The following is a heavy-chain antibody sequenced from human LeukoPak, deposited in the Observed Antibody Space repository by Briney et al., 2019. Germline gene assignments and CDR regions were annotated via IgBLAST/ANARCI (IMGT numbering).Heavy chain of an antibody. J-gene: IGHJ6*02. CDR3: ARVVGYCSGGSCSHYYYGMDV. V-gene: IGHV4-59*08. CDR2: IYYSGST. Sequence: SETLSLTCTVSDGSISSYYWSWIRQPPGKGLEWIGYIYYSGSTNYNPSLKSRVTISVDTSKNQFSLKLSSVTAADTAVYYCARVVGYCSGGSCSHYYYGMDVWGQGTTVTVSS. CDR1: DGSISSYY. D-gene: IGHD2-15*01.